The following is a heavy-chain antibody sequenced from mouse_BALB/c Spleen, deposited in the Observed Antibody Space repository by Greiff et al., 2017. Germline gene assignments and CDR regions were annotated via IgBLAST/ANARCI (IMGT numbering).Heavy chain of an antibody. V-gene: IGHV5-17*02. CDR3: ARSTNWDPLFDY. J-gene: IGHJ2*01. CDR2: ISSGSSTI. Sequence: EVQGVESGGGLVQPGGSRKLSCAASGFTFSSFGMHWVRQAPEKGLEWVAYISSGSSTIYYADTVKGRFTISRDNPKNTLFLQMTSLRSEDTAMYYCARSTNWDPLFDYWGQGTTLTVSS. D-gene: IGHD4-1*01. CDR1: GFTFSSFG.